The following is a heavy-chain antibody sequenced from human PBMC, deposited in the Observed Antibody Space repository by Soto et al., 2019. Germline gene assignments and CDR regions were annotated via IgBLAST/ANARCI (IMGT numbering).Heavy chain of an antibody. Sequence: PSETLSLTCTVSGGSISSGDYYWSWIRQPPGKGLEWIGYIYYSGSTYYNPSLKSRVTISVDTSKNQFSLKLSSVTAADTAVYYCARYSGYEGLRFYPWGQGTLVTVSS. CDR2: IYYSGST. CDR1: GGSISSGDYY. D-gene: IGHD5-12*01. CDR3: ARYSGYEGLRFYP. J-gene: IGHJ5*02. V-gene: IGHV4-30-4*01.